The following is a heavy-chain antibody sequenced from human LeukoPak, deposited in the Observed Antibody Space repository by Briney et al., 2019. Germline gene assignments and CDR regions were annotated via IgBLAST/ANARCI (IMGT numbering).Heavy chain of an antibody. D-gene: IGHD5-18*01. J-gene: IGHJ6*02. CDR2: ISTSGTTI. Sequence: GGSLRLSCAASGFTFSNYEFNWVRQAPGKGLEWVSYISTSGTTIYYADSVKGRFTISRDNAKNSLFLQMNSLGAEDTAVYYWAKEGPGYHWDILPYRKDVWGQGTPGTGSS. V-gene: IGHV3-48*03. CDR3: AKEGPGYHWDILPYRKDV. CDR1: GFTFSNYE.